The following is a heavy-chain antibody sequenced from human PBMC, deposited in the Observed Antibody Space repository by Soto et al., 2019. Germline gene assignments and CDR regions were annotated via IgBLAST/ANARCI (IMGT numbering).Heavy chain of an antibody. CDR2: IYPGDSDT. V-gene: IGHV5-51*01. J-gene: IGHJ4*02. CDR1: GYSFTSYW. Sequence: ESLKISCNCSGYSFTSYWIGCVLQMPGKGLEWMGIIYPGDSDTRYSPSFQGQVTISADESISTAYLQWSSLKASDTAMYYCARQGPAGYYFDYWGQGTLVTVSS. CDR3: ARQGPAGYYFDY.